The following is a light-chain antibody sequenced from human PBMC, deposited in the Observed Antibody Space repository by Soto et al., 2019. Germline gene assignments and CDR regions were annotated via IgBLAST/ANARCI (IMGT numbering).Light chain of an antibody. CDR3: QQRSSWPFN. CDR1: QSIGNY. J-gene: IGKJ3*01. V-gene: IGKV3-11*01. CDR2: ATS. Sequence: EVVLTQSPAALSLSLGAGATLSCRASQSIGNYLAWYQQKPVQAPRLLIYATSNRDTGIPARFSGSGSGTDFTLTIGSLEPEDFAVDYCQQRSSWPFNFGPATKVDIK.